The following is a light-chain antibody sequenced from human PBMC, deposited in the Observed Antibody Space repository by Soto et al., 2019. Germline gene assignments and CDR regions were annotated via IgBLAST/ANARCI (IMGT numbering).Light chain of an antibody. Sequence: EIVLTQSPGTLSLSPGERATLSCRASQSVSSSYLAWYQQKPGQAPRLLIYGASSRATGIPDRFSGSVSGTDFTLTISRLEPEDCVVYYCQQYGSSPQTFGQGTKVEIK. CDR1: QSVSSSY. CDR3: QQYGSSPQT. V-gene: IGKV3-20*01. CDR2: GAS. J-gene: IGKJ1*01.